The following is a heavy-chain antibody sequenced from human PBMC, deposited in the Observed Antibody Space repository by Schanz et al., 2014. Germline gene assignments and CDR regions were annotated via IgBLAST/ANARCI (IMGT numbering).Heavy chain of an antibody. J-gene: IGHJ5*02. D-gene: IGHD3-10*01. Sequence: PGGSLRLSCAASGITFSSHSFNWVRQAPGQGLEWVSAISGRGGSTYYADSVKGRFTISGDSSKYTVYLQMNSLRADDTAVYYGANGRFGELSDFDTWGQGTLVTVSS. V-gene: IGHV3-23*01. CDR3: ANGRFGELSDFDT. CDR1: GITFSSHS. CDR2: ISGRGGST.